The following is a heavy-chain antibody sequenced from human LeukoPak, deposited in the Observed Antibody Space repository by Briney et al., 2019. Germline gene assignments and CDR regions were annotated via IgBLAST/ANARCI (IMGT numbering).Heavy chain of an antibody. CDR2: IYYSGST. J-gene: IGHJ6*03. Sequence: SETLSLTCTVSGGSFSSSSYYWGWIRQPPGKGLEWIGSIYYSGSTYYNPSLKSRVTISVDTSKNQFSLKLSSVTAADTAVYYCARSYNYYYYYMDVWGKGTTVTVSS. D-gene: IGHD1-26*01. CDR3: ARSYNYYYYYMDV. V-gene: IGHV4-39*07. CDR1: GGSFSSSSYY.